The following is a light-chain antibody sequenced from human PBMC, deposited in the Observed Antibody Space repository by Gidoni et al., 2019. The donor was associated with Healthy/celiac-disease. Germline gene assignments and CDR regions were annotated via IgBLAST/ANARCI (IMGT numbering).Light chain of an antibody. J-gene: IGKJ1*01. Sequence: DIVMTQSPDSLAASLGERATINCKSSQSVLYSYNNKNYLAWYQQKPGQPPKLLIYWASTRESGVPDRFSGSGSGTDFTLTISSLQAEDVAVYYCQQYYSTPTWTFGQGTKVEIK. CDR3: QQYYSTPTWT. V-gene: IGKV4-1*01. CDR1: QSVLYSYNNKNY. CDR2: WAS.